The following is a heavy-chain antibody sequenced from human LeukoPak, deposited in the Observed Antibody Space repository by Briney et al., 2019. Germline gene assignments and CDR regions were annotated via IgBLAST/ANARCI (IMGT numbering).Heavy chain of an antibody. CDR3: STGGYYEGY. V-gene: IGHV3-15*01. CDR2: IKSKVDGGTT. Sequence: PGGSLRLSCAGSGSTFSNAWMNWVRQAPGKGLEWVGRIKSKVDGGTTDYAAPVKGRFTISRDDPKNTVYLQMNSLKTEDTAVYYCSTGGYYEGYWGQGTLVTVSS. D-gene: IGHD3-22*01. CDR1: GSTFSNAW. J-gene: IGHJ4*02.